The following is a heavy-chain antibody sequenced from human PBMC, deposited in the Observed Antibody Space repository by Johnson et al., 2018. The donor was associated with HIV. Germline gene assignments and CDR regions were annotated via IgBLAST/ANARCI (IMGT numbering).Heavy chain of an antibody. CDR3: ARDRSLWFRDNVRGLLGLRWAM. CDR1: GFTFSNSA. D-gene: IGHD3-10*01. V-gene: IGHV3-30-3*01. CDR2: ISYDGDNI. Sequence: QVQLVESGGGVVQPGRALRLSCAASGFTFSNSAMHWVRQAPGKGLEWVAVISYDGDNIYYADSVKGRFTISRDNSKNTLYLQMNSLRVADTAVYYCARDRSLWFRDNVRGLLGLRWAMWG. J-gene: IGHJ1*01.